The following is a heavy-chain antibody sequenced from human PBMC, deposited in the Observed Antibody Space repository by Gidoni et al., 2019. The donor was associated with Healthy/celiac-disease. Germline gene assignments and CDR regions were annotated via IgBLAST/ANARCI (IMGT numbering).Heavy chain of an antibody. CDR1: GGTFSSYA. V-gene: IGHV1-69*01. CDR2: IIPILGTA. D-gene: IGHD6-13*01. Sequence: QVQLVQSGAEVKKPGSSVKVSCKASGGTFSSYAISWVRQAPGQGLEWMGGIIPILGTANYAQKFQGRVTITADESTSTAYMELSSLRSEDTAVYYCARVDGDGAAAVSTYYYYGMDVWGQGTTVTVSS. J-gene: IGHJ6*02. CDR3: ARVDGDGAAAVSTYYYYGMDV.